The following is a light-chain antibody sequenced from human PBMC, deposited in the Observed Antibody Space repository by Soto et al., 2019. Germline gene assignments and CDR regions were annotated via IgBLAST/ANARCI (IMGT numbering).Light chain of an antibody. V-gene: IGKV3-11*01. J-gene: IGKJ4*01. CDR3: QQRGSGLT. CDR1: QSVSSY. Sequence: EIVLTQSPATLSLSPGERATLSCRASQSVSSYLAWYQQKPGQAPRLLIYDASNRATGIPARFSGSGSGTDFTLTISSLEHEDFAVYYCQQRGSGLTFGGGTKVEI. CDR2: DAS.